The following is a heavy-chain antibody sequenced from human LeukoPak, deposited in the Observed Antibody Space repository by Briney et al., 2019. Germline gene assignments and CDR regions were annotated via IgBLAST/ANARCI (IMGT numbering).Heavy chain of an antibody. CDR1: GFTSSSYA. Sequence: GGSLRLSCAASGFTSSSYALSWVGQAPGKELEWVSAISDSGSSTYYADFVKGRFTISRDNSKNTLFLQIHSLRAEDTATYYCAKHYWSRTYVNYFTCWCQGTLVSVSS. V-gene: IGHV3-23*01. CDR2: ISDSGSST. J-gene: IGHJ4*02. D-gene: IGHD3-10*02. CDR3: AKHYWSRTYVNYFTC.